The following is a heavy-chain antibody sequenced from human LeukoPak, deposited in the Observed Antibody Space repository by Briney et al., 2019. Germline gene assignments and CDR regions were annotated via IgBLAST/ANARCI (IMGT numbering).Heavy chain of an antibody. V-gene: IGHV4-59*01. D-gene: IGHD5-18*01. Sequence: SETLSLTCSVSGGSISSYYWSWIRQPPGRGLEWIGYIYYSGRTSYNPSLKSRVTISVDTSKNQFSLRLSSVTAADTAVYYCARGQKYRSGYTVIELGSGYFDYWGQGPLVTVSS. J-gene: IGHJ4*02. CDR3: ARGQKYRSGYTVIELGSGYFDY. CDR1: GGSISSYY. CDR2: IYYSGRT.